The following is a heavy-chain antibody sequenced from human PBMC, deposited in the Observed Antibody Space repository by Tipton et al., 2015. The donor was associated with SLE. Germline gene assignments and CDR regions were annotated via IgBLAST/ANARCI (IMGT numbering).Heavy chain of an antibody. J-gene: IGHJ1*01. D-gene: IGHD3-10*01. CDR3: ARDSPGSFQH. CDR1: GGSISNYY. CDR2: IYTSGST. Sequence: LRLSCTVSGGSISNYYWSWIRQPAGKGLEWIGRIYTSGSTNYNPSLKSRVTISVDTSKNQFSLKLSSVTAADTAVYYCARDSPGSFQHWGQGTLVTVSS. V-gene: IGHV4-4*07.